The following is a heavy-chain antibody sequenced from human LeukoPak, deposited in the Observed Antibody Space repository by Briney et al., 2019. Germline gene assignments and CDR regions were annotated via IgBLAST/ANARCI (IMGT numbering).Heavy chain of an antibody. CDR1: GFTFDDAA. Sequence: GGSLRLSCEASGFTFDDAAMHWVRQAPGRGLEWVSLINGDSTSTDYAESVKGRFTISRDNTRNSLSLQMDSLKTEDTAFYYCAKVPPPHIGELVFDHWAQGILVTVSS. CDR3: AKVPPPHIGELVFDH. V-gene: IGHV3-43*02. CDR2: INGDSTST. J-gene: IGHJ4*02. D-gene: IGHD4-17*01.